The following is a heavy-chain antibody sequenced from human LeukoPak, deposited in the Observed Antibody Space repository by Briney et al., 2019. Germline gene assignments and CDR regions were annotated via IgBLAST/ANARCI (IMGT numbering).Heavy chain of an antibody. V-gene: IGHV4-4*07. J-gene: IGHJ6*03. CDR1: GGSISIYY. CDR2: IFTSGIT. Sequence: SETLSLTCTVSGGSISIYYWNWIRQPAGKGLEWIGRIFTSGITNYDPSLKSRVTMSVDTSKNQFSLNLSSVTAADTAVYYCARKSSGNYYNPLGYMDVWGKGTTVTVSS. CDR3: ARKSSGNYYNPLGYMDV. D-gene: IGHD3-10*01.